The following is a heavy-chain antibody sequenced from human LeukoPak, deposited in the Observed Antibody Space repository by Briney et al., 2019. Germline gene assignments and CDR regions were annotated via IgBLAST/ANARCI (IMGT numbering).Heavy chain of an antibody. V-gene: IGHV4-39*07. CDR1: GGSISRSNYY. Sequence: SETLSLTCTVSGGSISRSNYYWGWIRQPPGKGLEWIGTIYYSGSTNYNPSLKSRVTISVDTSKNQFSLKLSSVTAADTAVYYCARDGGDVSSSWYNWFDPWGQGTLVTVSS. CDR3: ARDGGDVSSSWYNWFDP. J-gene: IGHJ5*02. CDR2: IYYSGST. D-gene: IGHD6-13*01.